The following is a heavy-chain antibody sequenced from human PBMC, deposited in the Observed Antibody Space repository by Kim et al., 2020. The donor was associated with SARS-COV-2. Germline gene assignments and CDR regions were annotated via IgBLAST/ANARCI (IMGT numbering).Heavy chain of an antibody. Sequence: SLKSRVTISVDTSKNQFSLKLSSVTAADTAVYYCARRGGYSYGYRGDFDYWGQGTLVTVSS. V-gene: IGHV4-59*08. D-gene: IGHD5-18*01. CDR3: ARRGGYSYGYRGDFDY. J-gene: IGHJ4*02.